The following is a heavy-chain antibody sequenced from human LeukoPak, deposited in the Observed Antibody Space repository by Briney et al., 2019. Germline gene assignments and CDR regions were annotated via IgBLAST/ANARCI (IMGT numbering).Heavy chain of an antibody. D-gene: IGHD3-16*01. V-gene: IGHV4-31*11. Sequence: SETLSLTCAVYGGSFSGYYWSWIRQHPGKGLEWIGYIYYSGSTYYNPSLKSRVTISVDTSKNQFSLKLSSVTAADTAVYYCARAIGAYTHYYYYGMDVWGQGTTVTVSS. CDR1: GGSFSGYY. CDR2: IYYSGST. CDR3: ARAIGAYTHYYYYGMDV. J-gene: IGHJ6*02.